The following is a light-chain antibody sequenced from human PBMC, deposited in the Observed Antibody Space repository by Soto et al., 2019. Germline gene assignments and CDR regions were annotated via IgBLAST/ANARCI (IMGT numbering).Light chain of an antibody. CDR3: SVYTRTSTYV. CDR2: EVN. V-gene: IGLV2-8*01. CDR1: SSDVGGYNY. Sequence: QSVLTQPPSASGSPGQSVAISCTGTSSDVGGYNYVSWYQQHPGKAPKLMIYEVNKRPSGVPDRFSGSKSGNTASLTVSGLQAEDEADYYCSVYTRTSTYVFGTGTKVTVL. J-gene: IGLJ1*01.